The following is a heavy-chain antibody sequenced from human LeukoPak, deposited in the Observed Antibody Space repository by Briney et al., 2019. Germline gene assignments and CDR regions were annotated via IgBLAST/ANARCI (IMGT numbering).Heavy chain of an antibody. D-gene: IGHD2-8*01. CDR3: ASNGYYCIEV. J-gene: IGHJ6*03. Sequence: PSETLSLTCTVSGGSISSYYWSWIRQPPGKGLEWIGYIYYSGSTNYNPSFKSRVTISVDKSKSQFSLRLTSVTAADTAVYYCASNGYYCIEVWGNGTTATVSS. CDR2: IYYSGST. V-gene: IGHV4-59*12. CDR1: GGSISSYY.